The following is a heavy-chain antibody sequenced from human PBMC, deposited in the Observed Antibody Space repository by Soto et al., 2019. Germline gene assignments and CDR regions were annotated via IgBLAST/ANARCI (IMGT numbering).Heavy chain of an antibody. CDR3: ARGARIAAAGQAHYYYGMDV. J-gene: IGHJ6*02. CDR2: IIPIFGTA. D-gene: IGHD6-13*01. Sequence: QVQLVQSGAEVKKPGSSVKVSCKASGGTFSSYAISWVRQAPGQGLEWMGGIIPIFGTANYAQKFQGRVTITADESTSTAYMELSSLRSEDTAVYYCARGARIAAAGQAHYYYGMDVWGQGTTVTVSS. CDR1: GGTFSSYA. V-gene: IGHV1-69*01.